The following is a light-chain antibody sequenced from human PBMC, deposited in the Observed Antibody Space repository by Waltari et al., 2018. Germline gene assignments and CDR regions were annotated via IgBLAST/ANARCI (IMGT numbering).Light chain of an antibody. CDR1: SRDVGAFVP. CDR2: DVS. J-gene: IGLJ2*01. V-gene: IGLV2-14*03. Sequence: QSALTQPAPVSASPGQSTTFSCTGTSRDVGAFVPVPWYQVYPGKAPKLIIYDVSKRPSASSNRFSGSKSGNTASLVISGLHPDDEAVYYCASYTTTTTAVFGGGTRVTV. CDR3: ASYTTTTTAV.